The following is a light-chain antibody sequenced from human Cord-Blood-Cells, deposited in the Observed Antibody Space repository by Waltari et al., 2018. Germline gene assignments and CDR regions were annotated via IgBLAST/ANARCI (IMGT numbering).Light chain of an antibody. CDR2: DVS. CDR3: SSYTSSSTRV. Sequence: SALTQPASVSGSPGQSITLPCTGTSSYVGGYNHVSWYQQHPGKAPKLMIYDVSKRPSGVSNRFSGSKSGNTASLTISGLQAEDEADYYCSSYTSSSTRVFGGGTKLTVL. V-gene: IGLV2-14*01. CDR1: SSYVGGYNH. J-gene: IGLJ3*02.